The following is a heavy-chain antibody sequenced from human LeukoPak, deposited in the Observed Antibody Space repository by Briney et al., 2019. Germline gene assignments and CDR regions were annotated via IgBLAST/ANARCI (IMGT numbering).Heavy chain of an antibody. CDR2: IIPIFGTA. V-gene: IGHV1-69*13. Sequence: ASVKVSCKXSGGTFSSYAISWVRQAPGQGLEWMGRIIPIFGTANYSQKFQGRVTITADESTSTAYMELSSLRSEDTAVYYCARDLYGDYFDYWGQGTLVTVSS. CDR3: ARDLYGDYFDY. J-gene: IGHJ4*02. D-gene: IGHD4-17*01. CDR1: GGTFSSYA.